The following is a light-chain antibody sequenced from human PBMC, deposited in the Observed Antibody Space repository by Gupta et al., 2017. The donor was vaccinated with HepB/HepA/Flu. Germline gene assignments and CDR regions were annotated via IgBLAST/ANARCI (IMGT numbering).Light chain of an antibody. CDR3: ASFRSTNTWV. V-gene: IGLV2-14*03. CDR2: YVS. Sequence: QSALTQPASVSGSPGQSITISCTGTSSDVGAYNMVSWYQQHPGKAPKLLMFYVSVRPSGVPTRFSGSKSANTASLTISGLQVEDEADFYCASFRSTNTWVFGGGTKLTVL. CDR1: SSDVGAYNM. J-gene: IGLJ3*02.